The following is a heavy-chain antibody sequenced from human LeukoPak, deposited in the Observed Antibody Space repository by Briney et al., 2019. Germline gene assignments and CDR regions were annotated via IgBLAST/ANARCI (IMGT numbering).Heavy chain of an antibody. Sequence: GGSLSLSCAASGFTFSSYGMHWVRQAPGKGLEWVAFIRYDGSNKYYADSVKGRFTISRDNSKNTLYLQMNSLSAEDTAVYYCAKYIVATNSNLVAATRRYFDYWGQGTLVTVSS. CDR3: AKYIVATNSNLVAATRRYFDY. D-gene: IGHD2-15*01. V-gene: IGHV3-30*02. CDR2: IRYDGSNK. CDR1: GFTFSSYG. J-gene: IGHJ4*02.